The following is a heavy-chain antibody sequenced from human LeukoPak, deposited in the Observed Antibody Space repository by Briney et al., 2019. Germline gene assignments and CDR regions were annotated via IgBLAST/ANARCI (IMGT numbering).Heavy chain of an antibody. J-gene: IGHJ6*02. CDR3: ARVRWFPPGMDD. Sequence: GGSLRLSCAASGFTFSSYSMNWVRQAPGKGLEWVSSISSSSSYIYYADSVKGRFTISRDNAKNSLYLQMNSLRAEDTAVYYCARVRWFPPGMDDWGQGTTVTVSS. D-gene: IGHD4-23*01. V-gene: IGHV3-21*01. CDR1: GFTFSSYS. CDR2: ISSSSSYI.